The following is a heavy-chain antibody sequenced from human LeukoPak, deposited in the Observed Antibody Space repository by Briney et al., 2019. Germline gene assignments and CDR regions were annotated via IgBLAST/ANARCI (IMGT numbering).Heavy chain of an antibody. CDR2: ISGSGGST. D-gene: IGHD3-3*01. Sequence: PGGSLRLSCAASGFTFSSYAMSWVRQAPGKGLEWVSAISGSGGSTYYADSVKGRFTISRDNSKNTLYLQMNSLRAEDTAVYYCARDPDQRTLRFLERLNYWGQGTLVTVSS. V-gene: IGHV3-23*01. CDR3: ARDPDQRTLRFLERLNY. J-gene: IGHJ4*02. CDR1: GFTFSSYA.